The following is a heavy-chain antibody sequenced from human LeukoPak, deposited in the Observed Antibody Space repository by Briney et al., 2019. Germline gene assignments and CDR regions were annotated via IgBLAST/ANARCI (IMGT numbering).Heavy chain of an antibody. CDR2: MTGTGGTT. CDR3: AAGIVVRRGWSDP. D-gene: IGHD2-15*01. J-gene: IGHJ5*02. V-gene: IGHV3-23*01. Sequence: GGSLRLSCSASGFTFSSYAMSWVRQAPGKGLEWVSTMTGTGGTTYYADSVKGRFTISRDNSKNTLYLHMNSLRAEDTAVYYCAAGIVVRRGWSDPWGQGTLVTVSS. CDR1: GFTFSSYA.